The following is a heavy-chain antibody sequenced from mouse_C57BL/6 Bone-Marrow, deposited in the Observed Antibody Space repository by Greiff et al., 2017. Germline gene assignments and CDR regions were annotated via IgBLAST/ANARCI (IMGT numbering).Heavy chain of an antibody. V-gene: IGHV1-50*01. Sequence: QVQLQQPGAELVKPGASVKLSCKASGYTFTSYWMQWVKQRPGQGLEWIGEIDPSDSYTNYNQKVKGKATLTVDTSSSTAYMQLSSLTSEDSAVYYCARDYGGAMDYWGQGTSVTVSS. CDR3: ARDYGGAMDY. CDR2: IDPSDSYT. D-gene: IGHD1-1*02. J-gene: IGHJ4*01. CDR1: GYTFTSYW.